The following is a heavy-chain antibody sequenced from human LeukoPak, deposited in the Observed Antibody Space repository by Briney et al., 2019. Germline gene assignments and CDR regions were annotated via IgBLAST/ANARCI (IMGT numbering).Heavy chain of an antibody. V-gene: IGHV4-4*07. CDR2: IYTSGST. CDR3: AREDKYSSGLY. CDR1: GVSISSYY. J-gene: IGHJ4*02. Sequence: SETLSLTCTVSGVSISSYYWSWIRQPPGKGLEWIGRIYTSGSTNYNPSLKSRVTMSVDTSKNQFSLKLSSVTAADSAVYYCAREDKYSSGLYWGQGTLVTVSS. D-gene: IGHD6-19*01.